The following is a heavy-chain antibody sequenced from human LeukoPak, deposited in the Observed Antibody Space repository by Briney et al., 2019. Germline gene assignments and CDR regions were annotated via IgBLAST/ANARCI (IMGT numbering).Heavy chain of an antibody. CDR1: GYTFTTHG. J-gene: IGHJ4*02. Sequence: ASVKVSCETPGYTFTTHGFTWVRQAPAQGLEWMGWISGYNGNTYYAQNFQGRVTMTTDTSTNTAYMELKNLRSDDTAVYYCARDYEGTGYYDSGGYLLYWGQGTLVTVSS. CDR2: ISGYNGNT. V-gene: IGHV1-18*01. D-gene: IGHD3-22*01. CDR3: ARDYEGTGYYDSGGYLLY.